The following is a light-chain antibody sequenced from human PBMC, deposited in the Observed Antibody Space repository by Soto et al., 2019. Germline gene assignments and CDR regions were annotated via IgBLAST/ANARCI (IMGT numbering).Light chain of an antibody. Sequence: QSVLTQPPSLSGAPGQRVTISCTGSSSNIGANYDVQWYQQLPGTAPKVLIYGNNNRPSGVPDRFSGSKSGTSASLAITGLQAEDEADYYCQSYDGSLSGVVFGGGTKLTVL. CDR1: SSNIGANYD. V-gene: IGLV1-40*01. CDR2: GNN. CDR3: QSYDGSLSGVV. J-gene: IGLJ2*01.